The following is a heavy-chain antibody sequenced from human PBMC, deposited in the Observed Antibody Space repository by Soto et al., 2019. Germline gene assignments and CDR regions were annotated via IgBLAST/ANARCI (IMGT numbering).Heavy chain of an antibody. J-gene: IGHJ5*02. Sequence: TSETLSLTCTVSGGSVSSGSYYWSWIRQPPGKGLEWIGYTYYSGSTNYNPSLKSRVTISVDTSKNQFSLKLSSVTAADTAVYYCARGGQWLVSGNWFDPWGQGTLVTVSS. D-gene: IGHD6-19*01. CDR1: GGSVSSGSYY. CDR2: TYYSGST. V-gene: IGHV4-61*01. CDR3: ARGGQWLVSGNWFDP.